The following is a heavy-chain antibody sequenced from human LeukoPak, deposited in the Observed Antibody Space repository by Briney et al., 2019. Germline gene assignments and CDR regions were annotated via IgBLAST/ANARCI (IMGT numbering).Heavy chain of an antibody. Sequence: SETLSPTCTVSGGSISSYYWSWIRQPPGKGLEWIGYIYYSGSTNYNPSLKGRVTISVDTSKNQFSLKLSSVTAADTAVYYCARDKVGLTSNDAFDIWGQGTMVTVSS. J-gene: IGHJ3*02. D-gene: IGHD2-2*01. CDR3: ARDKVGLTSNDAFDI. CDR1: GGSISSYY. CDR2: IYYSGST. V-gene: IGHV4-59*01.